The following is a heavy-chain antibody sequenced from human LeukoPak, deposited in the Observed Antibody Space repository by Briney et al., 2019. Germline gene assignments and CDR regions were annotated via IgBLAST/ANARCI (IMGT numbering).Heavy chain of an antibody. CDR1: GFTFSSYS. D-gene: IGHD3-22*01. J-gene: IGHJ4*02. CDR2: MTSSSSYI. V-gene: IGHV3-21*01. Sequence: PGGSLSLSFAASGFTFSSYSMNWVRQAPGKGLEWVSSMTSSSSYIYYADSLKGRFTVSRDNAKNSLYLQMSSLRAEDTAVYYCARDLPYYYDSGGNDYWGQGTLVTVSS. CDR3: ARDLPYYYDSGGNDY.